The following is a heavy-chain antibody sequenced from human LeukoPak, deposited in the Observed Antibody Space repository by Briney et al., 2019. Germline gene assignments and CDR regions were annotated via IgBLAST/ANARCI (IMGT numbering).Heavy chain of an antibody. Sequence: SETLSLTCTVSGGSISSYYWNWIRQPAGKGLEWIGRIYTSGSTNYNPSLKSRVTMSVDTSKNQFSLKLSSETAADMAVYYCARVRPMSGSMYYYDSSAYYFDYWGQGTLVTVSS. D-gene: IGHD3-22*01. V-gene: IGHV4-4*07. CDR1: GGSISSYY. CDR3: ARVRPMSGSMYYYDSSAYYFDY. CDR2: IYTSGST. J-gene: IGHJ4*02.